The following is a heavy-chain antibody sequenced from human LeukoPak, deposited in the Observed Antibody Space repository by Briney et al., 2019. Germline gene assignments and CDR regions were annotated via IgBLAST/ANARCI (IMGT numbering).Heavy chain of an antibody. D-gene: IGHD2-21*02. CDR3: ARGANYGDYYPLYYFDS. CDR1: GFTFSSYS. J-gene: IGHJ4*02. V-gene: IGHV3-7*01. CDR2: IRQDGSER. Sequence: PGGSLRLSCAASGFTFSSYSMNWVRQAPGKGLEWVANIRQDGSERYYLDSVKGRFTISRDNAKNSLYLQMNTLTGEDTAVYYCARGANYGDYYPLYYFDSWGQGTLVTVSS.